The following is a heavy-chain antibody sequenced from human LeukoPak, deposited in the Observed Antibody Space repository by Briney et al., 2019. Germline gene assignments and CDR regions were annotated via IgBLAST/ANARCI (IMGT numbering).Heavy chain of an antibody. CDR3: ARVLGLYEQQLVS. J-gene: IGHJ5*02. CDR1: GGSISTYY. V-gene: IGHV4-59*12. D-gene: IGHD6-13*01. CDR2: IYYSGST. Sequence: SETLSLTCTVSGGSISTYYWSWIRQPPGKGLEWIGYIYYSGSTNYNPSLKSRVTMSVDTSKNQFSLKLSSVTAADTAVYYCARVLGLYEQQLVSWGQGTLVTVSS.